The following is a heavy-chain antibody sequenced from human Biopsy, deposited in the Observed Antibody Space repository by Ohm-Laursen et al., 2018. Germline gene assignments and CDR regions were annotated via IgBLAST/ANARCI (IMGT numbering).Heavy chain of an antibody. CDR2: ISWDGGSE. J-gene: IGHJ4*02. D-gene: IGHD3-3*01. CDR1: GFTFDDHV. Sequence: SLRLSCAATGFTFDDHVMHWVRQAPGKGLEWVSGISWDGGSEGYADSVKGRFTISRDNAKNSLFLQMNSLTTENTALYYCVRGYSSSWSGYLDHWGQGTLVTVSS. V-gene: IGHV3-9*01. CDR3: VRGYSSSWSGYLDH.